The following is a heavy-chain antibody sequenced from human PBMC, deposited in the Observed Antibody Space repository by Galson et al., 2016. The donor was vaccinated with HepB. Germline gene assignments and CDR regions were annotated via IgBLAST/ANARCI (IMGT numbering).Heavy chain of an antibody. V-gene: IGHV4-34*01. CDR2: INHSGIT. Sequence: SETLSLTCAVYGGPFNYYYWSWIRQAPGKGLEWIGEINHSGITKYNPSLESRVSISVDTSKNHFSLKLSSLTAADTAVYYCARDGARITIAGVLVISGGLDVLGQGTTVNVSP. J-gene: IGHJ6*01. CDR1: GGPFNYYY. D-gene: IGHD3-3*01. CDR3: ARDGARITIAGVLVISGGLDV.